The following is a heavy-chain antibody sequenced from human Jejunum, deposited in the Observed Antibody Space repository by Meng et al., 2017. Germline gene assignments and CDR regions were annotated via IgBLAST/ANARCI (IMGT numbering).Heavy chain of an antibody. CDR3: ARDLLDPNIAATGWFDP. J-gene: IGHJ5*02. D-gene: IGHD2/OR15-2a*01. CDR1: GGSSSNNNW. V-gene: IGHV4-4*02. CDR2: ISHTGRI. Sequence: QGAGPGLVKPSGTLSLTGAASGGSSSNNNWWRWVRQPPGKGLEWIGEISHTGRINYNPSLKSRVTMSLDKSKNQFSLDLTSVTGADTAVYYCARDLLDPNIAATGWFDPWGQGTLVTVSS.